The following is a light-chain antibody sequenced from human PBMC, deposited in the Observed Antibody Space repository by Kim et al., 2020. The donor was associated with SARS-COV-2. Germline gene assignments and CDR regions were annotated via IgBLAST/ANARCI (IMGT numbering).Light chain of an antibody. Sequence: SSELTQDPAVSVALGQTVRITCQGDSLRSYYASWYQQKPGQAPIVVISGKNDRPSGIPDRFSGSSSGNTASLTITGAQVEDEADYCCSSRDSSGYVLFGGGTQLTVL. CDR1: SLRSYY. CDR2: GKN. J-gene: IGLJ2*01. V-gene: IGLV3-19*01. CDR3: SSRDSSGYVL.